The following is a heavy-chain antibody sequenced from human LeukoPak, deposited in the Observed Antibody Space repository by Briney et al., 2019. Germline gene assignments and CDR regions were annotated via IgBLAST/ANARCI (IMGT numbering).Heavy chain of an antibody. V-gene: IGHV4-34*01. CDR1: GGSFSGYY. CDR2: INHSGST. Sequence: PSETLSLTRAVYGGSFSGYYWSWIRQPPGEGLEWIGEINHSGSTNYNPSLKSRVTISVDTSKNQFSLKLSSVTAADTAVYYCARAGGYSYGYDWGQGTLVTVSS. J-gene: IGHJ4*02. CDR3: ARAGGYSYGYD. D-gene: IGHD5-18*01.